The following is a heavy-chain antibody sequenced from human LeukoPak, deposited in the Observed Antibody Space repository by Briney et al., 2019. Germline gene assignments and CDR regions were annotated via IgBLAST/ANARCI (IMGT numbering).Heavy chain of an antibody. CDR3: ARARLITMVRGTPFDY. D-gene: IGHD3-10*01. J-gene: IGHJ4*02. CDR2: INHSGST. Sequence: SETLSLTCAVYGGSFSGYYWSWIRQPPGKGLEWIGEINHSGSTNYNPSLKSRVTISVDTSKNQFSLKLSSVTAADTAVYYCARARLITMVRGTPFDYWGQGTLVTVSS. V-gene: IGHV4-34*01. CDR1: GGSFSGYY.